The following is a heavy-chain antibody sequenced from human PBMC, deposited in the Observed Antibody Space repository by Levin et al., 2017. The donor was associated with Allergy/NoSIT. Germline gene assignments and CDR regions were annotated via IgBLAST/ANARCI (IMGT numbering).Heavy chain of an antibody. Sequence: PGGSLRLSCVVSGFTFSNYAMSWIRQTPDKGLEWISIISGNSRVIYYADSVRGRFTISRDNSKNTLYLQMSSLRVEDTALYYCVSYRDGPYIPIAYWGQGTLVTGSS. V-gene: IGHV3-23*01. CDR3: VSYRDGPYIPIAY. CDR2: ISGNSRVI. CDR1: GFTFSNYA. J-gene: IGHJ4*02. D-gene: IGHD2-21*01.